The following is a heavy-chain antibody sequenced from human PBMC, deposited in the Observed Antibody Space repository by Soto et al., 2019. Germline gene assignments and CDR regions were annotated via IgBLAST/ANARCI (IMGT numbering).Heavy chain of an antibody. D-gene: IGHD3-3*01. V-gene: IGHV1-46*01. CDR1: GGTFSSYA. Sequence: ASVKVSCKASGGTFSSYAISWVRQAPGQGLEWMGIINPSGGSTSYAQKFQGRVTMTRDTSTSTVYMELSSLRSEDTAVYYCARALRFLEWSPGYYYGMDVWGQGTTVTVSS. CDR3: ARALRFLEWSPGYYYGMDV. CDR2: INPSGGST. J-gene: IGHJ6*02.